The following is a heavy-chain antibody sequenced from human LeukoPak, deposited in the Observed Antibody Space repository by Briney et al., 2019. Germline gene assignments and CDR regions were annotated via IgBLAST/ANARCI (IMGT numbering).Heavy chain of an antibody. CDR3: ARDLEYYYDSSGYYD. D-gene: IGHD3-22*01. Sequence: IKQDGSEKYYVDSVKGRFTISRDNAKNSLYLQMNSLRAEDTAVYYCARDLEYYYDSSGYYDWGQGTLVTVSS. CDR2: IKQDGSEK. J-gene: IGHJ4*02. V-gene: IGHV3-7*01.